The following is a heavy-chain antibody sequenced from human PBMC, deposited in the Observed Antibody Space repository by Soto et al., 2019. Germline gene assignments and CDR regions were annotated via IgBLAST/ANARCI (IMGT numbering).Heavy chain of an antibody. Sequence: EVQLVETGGGLVQPGGSLRLSCAASGFTFSRYWMSWVRQAPGKGLERVANIKQDGGEKYYVEYVKGRLTMATDNTKHSLYLQMNRLSAEDTAVYYCVRDETRRNNECWSGHYTTDAFDIWGQGRMVTVSS. CDR1: GFTFSRYW. V-gene: IGHV3-7*01. D-gene: IGHD3-3*01. CDR2: IKQDGGEK. CDR3: VRDETRRNNECWSGHYTTDAFDI. J-gene: IGHJ3*02.